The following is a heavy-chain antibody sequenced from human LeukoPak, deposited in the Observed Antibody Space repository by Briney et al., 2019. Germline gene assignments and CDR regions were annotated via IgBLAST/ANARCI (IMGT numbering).Heavy chain of an antibody. CDR1: GFTISAYN. Sequence: TGGSLRLSCAASGFTISAYNMFWVRQAPGKGLEWMAVISSDGRHIDYPDSVKGRFTISRDISKNTLYLQMNSLTDDDTAIYFCAKDRLQIWLYVGIFDHWGQGALVTVSS. V-gene: IGHV3-30*04. J-gene: IGHJ4*02. CDR3: AKDRLQIWLYVGIFDH. D-gene: IGHD5-18*01. CDR2: ISSDGRHI.